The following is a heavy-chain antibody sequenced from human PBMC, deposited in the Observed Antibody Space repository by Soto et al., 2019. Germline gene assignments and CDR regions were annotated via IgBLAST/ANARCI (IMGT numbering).Heavy chain of an antibody. CDR1: GVTFSSYG. CDR2: ISYGGSNK. Sequence: GGSLRLSCASSGVTFSSYGMHLVRQAPGKGLDWVAVISYGGSNKYYADSVKGRFTISRDNSKNTLYLQMNSLRAEDTAVYYCAKVRDSSSWGVYYYYGMDVWGQGTTVTVSS. V-gene: IGHV3-30*18. J-gene: IGHJ6*02. CDR3: AKVRDSSSWGVYYYYGMDV. D-gene: IGHD6-6*01.